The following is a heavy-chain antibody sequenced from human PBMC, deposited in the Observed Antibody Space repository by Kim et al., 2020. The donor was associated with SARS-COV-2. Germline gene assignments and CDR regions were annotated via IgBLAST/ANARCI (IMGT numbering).Heavy chain of an antibody. V-gene: IGHV4-34*01. Sequence: SETLSLTCAVYGGSFSGYYWSWIRQPPGKGLEWIGEINHSGSTNYNPSLKSRVTISVDTSKNQFSLKLSSVTAADTAVYYCARTRGKRGVSTRLDAFDIWGQGTMVTVSS. CDR3: ARTRGKRGVSTRLDAFDI. CDR2: INHSGST. D-gene: IGHD3-10*01. CDR1: GGSFSGYY. J-gene: IGHJ3*02.